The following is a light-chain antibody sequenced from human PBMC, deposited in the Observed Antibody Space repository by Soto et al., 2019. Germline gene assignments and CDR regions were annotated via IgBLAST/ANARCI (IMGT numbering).Light chain of an antibody. J-gene: IGLJ1*01. V-gene: IGLV2-14*03. CDR2: DVS. CDR3: YSYTTSNTYV. CDR1: SSDVGGYNY. Sequence: ALTQPASVSGSPGQSITISCAGTSSDVGGYNYVSWYQHHPGKVPQLMIYDVSNRPSGVSNRFSGSKSGNTASLTISGLQPEDEADYYCYSYTTSNTYVFGTGTKVTVL.